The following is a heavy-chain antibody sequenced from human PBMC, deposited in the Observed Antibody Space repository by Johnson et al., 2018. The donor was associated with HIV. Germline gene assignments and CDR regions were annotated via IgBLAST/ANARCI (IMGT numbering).Heavy chain of an antibody. J-gene: IGHJ3*02. D-gene: IGHD6-19*01. CDR2: IYSGGST. Sequence: VQLVESGGGVVQPGRSLRLSCAASGFTVSSNYMSWVRQAPGKGLEWVSVIYSGGSTYYADSVKGRFTISRDNSKNTLYLQMNSLRAEDTAVYYCAREPGLVAAFDIWGQGTMVTVSS. CDR3: AREPGLVAAFDI. V-gene: IGHV3-66*01. CDR1: GFTVSSNY.